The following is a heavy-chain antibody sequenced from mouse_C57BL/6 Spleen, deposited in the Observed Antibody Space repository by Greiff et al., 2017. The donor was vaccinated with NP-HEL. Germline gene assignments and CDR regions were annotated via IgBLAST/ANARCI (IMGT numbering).Heavy chain of an antibody. V-gene: IGHV1-64*01. D-gene: IGHD1-1*01. CDR1: GYTFTSYW. CDR3: AREGYYYGSSYWFAY. CDR2: IHPNSGST. J-gene: IGHJ3*01. Sequence: QVQLKQPGAELVKPGASVKLSCKASGYTFTSYWMHWVKQRPGQGLEWIGMIHPNSGSTNYNEKFKSKATLTVDKSSSTAYMQLSSLTSEDSAVYYCAREGYYYGSSYWFAYWGQGTLVTVSA.